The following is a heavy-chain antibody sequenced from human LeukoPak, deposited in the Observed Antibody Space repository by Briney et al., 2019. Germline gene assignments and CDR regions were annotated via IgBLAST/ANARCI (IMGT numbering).Heavy chain of an antibody. Sequence: KPSETLSLTCAVYGGSFSGYYWSWIRQPPGKGLEWIGEINYSGSTNYNPSLKSRVTISVDTSKNQFSLKLSSVTAADTAVYYCARGRHDITMIVVVMTSVSYYLDVWGKGTTVTVS. CDR3: ARGRHDITMIVVVMTSVSYYLDV. D-gene: IGHD3-22*01. V-gene: IGHV4-34*01. CDR2: INYSGST. J-gene: IGHJ6*03. CDR1: GGSFSGYY.